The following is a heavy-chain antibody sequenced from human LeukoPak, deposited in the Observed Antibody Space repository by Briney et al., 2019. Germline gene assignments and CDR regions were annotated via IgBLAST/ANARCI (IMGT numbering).Heavy chain of an antibody. CDR2: INHSGST. CDR1: GGSFSGYY. Sequence: PSETLSLTCAVYGGSFSGYYWSWILQPPGKGPEWIGGINHSGSTNYNPSLKSRVTISVDTSKNQFSLKLSSVTAADTAVYYCARGGYSYGYGYYYYYMDVWGKGTTVTVSS. J-gene: IGHJ6*03. CDR3: ARGGYSYGYGYYYYYMDV. D-gene: IGHD5-18*01. V-gene: IGHV4-34*01.